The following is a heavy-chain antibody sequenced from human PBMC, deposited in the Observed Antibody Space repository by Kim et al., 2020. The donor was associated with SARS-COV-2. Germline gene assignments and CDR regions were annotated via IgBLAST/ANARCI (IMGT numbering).Heavy chain of an antibody. J-gene: IGHJ4*02. V-gene: IGHV4-31*03. D-gene: IGHD3-10*01. CDR1: GGSISSGGYY. Sequence: SETLSLTCTVSGGSISSGGYYWSWIRQHPGKGLEWIGYIYYSGSTYYNPSLKSRVTISVDTSKNQFSLKLSSVTAADTAVYYCARDRGYYGSGSYSEFDYWGQGTLVTVSS. CDR3: ARDRGYYGSGSYSEFDY. CDR2: IYYSGST.